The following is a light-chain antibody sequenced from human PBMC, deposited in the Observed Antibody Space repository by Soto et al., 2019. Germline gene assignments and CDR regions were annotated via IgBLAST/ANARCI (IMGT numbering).Light chain of an antibody. Sequence: EIVLTQSPGILSVSPGERVTLSCRASQNLHSFLNWYQQRPGQAPRPLIYDGSKRAAGVPDRISGDGSGTDYTLTISSLEPEDFAVYYCQQRTRWPMTFGQGTRLEIK. CDR3: QQRTRWPMT. V-gene: IGKV3-11*01. CDR1: QNLHSF. J-gene: IGKJ5*01. CDR2: DGS.